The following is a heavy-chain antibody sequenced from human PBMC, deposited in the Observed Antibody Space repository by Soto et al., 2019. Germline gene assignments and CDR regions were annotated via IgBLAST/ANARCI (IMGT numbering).Heavy chain of an antibody. V-gene: IGHV3-23*01. CDR2: ISGSDGKT. Sequence: GESLKISCAASGFSFGSYALSWVRQAPGKGLEWVSTISGSDGKTFYADSVKGRFSISRDTSQNTLYLQMNSLRADDTAIYYCARWSYLDYWGQGTRVTVSS. J-gene: IGHJ4*02. CDR1: GFSFGSYA. CDR3: ARWSYLDY. D-gene: IGHD3-3*01.